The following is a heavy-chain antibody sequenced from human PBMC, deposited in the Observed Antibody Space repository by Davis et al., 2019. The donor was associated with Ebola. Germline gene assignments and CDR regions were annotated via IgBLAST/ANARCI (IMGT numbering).Heavy chain of an antibody. CDR2: IYPGDSDT. D-gene: IGHD3-3*01. CDR3: ARPHGIFGNEYYFDY. CDR1: GYSFTSYW. Sequence: GGSLRLSCKGSGYSFTSYWISWVCQMPGKGLEWMGIIYPGDSDTRYSPSFQGQVTISADKSISTAYLQWSSLKASDTAMYYCARPHGIFGNEYYFDYWGQGTLVTVSS. J-gene: IGHJ4*02. V-gene: IGHV5-51*01.